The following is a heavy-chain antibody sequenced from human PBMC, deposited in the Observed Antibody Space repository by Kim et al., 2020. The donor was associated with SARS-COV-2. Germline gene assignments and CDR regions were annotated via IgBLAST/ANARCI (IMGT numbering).Heavy chain of an antibody. J-gene: IGHJ6*03. CDR3: ARLTGTGTTRAQSSPYFMDG. D-gene: IGHD1-7*01. CDR2: IDWDDDK. V-gene: IGHV2-70*11. Sequence: SGPTLVNPTQTLTLTCTFSGFSLFTRGMCVSWIRQPPGKALEWLVRIDWDDDKYYNTSLKTRVAISKDASNNQVVLTITNMDPVDTATYYCARLTGTGTTRAQSSPYFMDGWGKGASVTVSS. CDR1: GFSLFTRGMC.